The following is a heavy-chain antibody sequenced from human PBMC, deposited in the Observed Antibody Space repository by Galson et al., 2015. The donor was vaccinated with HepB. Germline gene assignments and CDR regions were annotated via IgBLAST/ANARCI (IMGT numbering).Heavy chain of an antibody. CDR1: GDSVSSYSAG. Sequence: CAISGDSVSSYSAGWNWIRQSPSRGLEWLGRTYYRSKWYTDYAVSVNGRISITPDTSRNQFSLQLSSVTPEDTAIYYCAGGGLVRGALGWIDPWGPGILVTVSS. J-gene: IGHJ5*02. CDR3: AGGGLVRGALGWIDP. D-gene: IGHD3-16*02. CDR2: TYYRSKWYT. V-gene: IGHV6-1*01.